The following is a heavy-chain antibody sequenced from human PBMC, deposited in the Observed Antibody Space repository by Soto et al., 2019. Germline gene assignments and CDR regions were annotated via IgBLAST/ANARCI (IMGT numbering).Heavy chain of an antibody. Sequence: EVQLLESGGGLVQPGGSLRLSCAASGFTFSSYAMSWVRQAPGKGLEWVSAISNTGAYTYYADSVKGRFTISRDNSKNTLYRQMDSLGAEDTAVYYCAKTRQYTSSPSDYWGQGTLVTVSS. CDR2: ISNTGAYT. CDR3: AKTRQYTSSPSDY. CDR1: GFTFSSYA. J-gene: IGHJ4*02. D-gene: IGHD6-6*01. V-gene: IGHV3-23*01.